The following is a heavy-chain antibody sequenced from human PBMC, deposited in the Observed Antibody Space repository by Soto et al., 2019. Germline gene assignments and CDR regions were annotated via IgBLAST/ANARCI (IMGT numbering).Heavy chain of an antibody. J-gene: IGHJ4*02. V-gene: IGHV1-69*01. CDR1: GGTFSSLG. CDR2: IIPISGRT. Sequence: QVQLVQSGAEVKRPGSSVKVSCEASGGTFSSLGFTWVRQAPGQGLEWMGGIIPISGRTTFAPKFLGRVTITADESTRTTYMELTALTSDDTAMYYCATRGTQGRWLEFADYWGQGTLVTVSS. CDR3: ATRGTQGRWLEFADY. D-gene: IGHD5-12*01.